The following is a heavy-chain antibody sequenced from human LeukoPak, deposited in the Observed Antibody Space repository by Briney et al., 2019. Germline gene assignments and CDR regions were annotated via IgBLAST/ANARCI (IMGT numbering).Heavy chain of an antibody. Sequence: PGGSLRLSCAASGFTFSNFWMHWVRQAPGKGLVWVALIYGDGSFTRYADSVKGRFTISRDNAKNTVYLQMNSLRAEDTAVYYCARDHVLYYDSSGDDYWGQGTLVTVSS. CDR3: ARDHVLYYDSSGDDY. CDR2: IYGDGSFT. J-gene: IGHJ4*02. V-gene: IGHV3-74*01. D-gene: IGHD3-22*01. CDR1: GFTFSNFW.